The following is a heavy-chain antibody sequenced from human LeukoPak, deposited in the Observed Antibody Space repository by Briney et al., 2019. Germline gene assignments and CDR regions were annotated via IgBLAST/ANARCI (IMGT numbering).Heavy chain of an antibody. CDR2: IKQDGSEK. CDR1: GFTFSSYW. CDR3: ARDTRWGGEDFDY. V-gene: IGHV3-7*04. J-gene: IGHJ4*02. D-gene: IGHD2-2*01. Sequence: GGSLRLSCAAFGFTFSSYWMSWVRQAPGKGLEWVANIKQDGSEKYYVDSVKGRFTISRDNAKNSLYLQMNSLRAEDTAVYYCARDTRWGGEDFDYWGQGTLVTVSS.